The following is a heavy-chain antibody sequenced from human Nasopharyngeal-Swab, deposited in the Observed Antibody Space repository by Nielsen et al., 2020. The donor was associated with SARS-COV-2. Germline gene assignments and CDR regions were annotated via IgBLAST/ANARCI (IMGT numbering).Heavy chain of an antibody. CDR1: GFRFRSYW. CDR3: ARQGVFVPAYFHQYYMDV. Sequence: GGSLRLSCAASGFRFRSYWMTWVRQAPGKGLEWVANIKQDGSEKYYVDSVQGRFTVSRDNPKNLLYLQVNSLRAEDTAVYYCARQGVFVPAYFHQYYMDVWGKGTTVTVSS. V-gene: IGHV3-7*03. D-gene: IGHD3-16*02. J-gene: IGHJ6*03. CDR2: IKQDGSEK.